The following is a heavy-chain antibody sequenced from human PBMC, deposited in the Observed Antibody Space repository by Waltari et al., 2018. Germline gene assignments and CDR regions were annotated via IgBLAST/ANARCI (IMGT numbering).Heavy chain of an antibody. CDR2: INRSGRT. Sequence: WWGWVGQSPKKGLEWIWQINRSGRTNYHPAFESRVIVSIDSSNNQFSLKLLSATAADTAVYYCARDRGRGIYLDTWGQGTLVTVSP. CDR1: W. V-gene: IGHV4-4*02. J-gene: IGHJ4*02. CDR3: ARDRGRGIYLDT. D-gene: IGHD2-15*01.